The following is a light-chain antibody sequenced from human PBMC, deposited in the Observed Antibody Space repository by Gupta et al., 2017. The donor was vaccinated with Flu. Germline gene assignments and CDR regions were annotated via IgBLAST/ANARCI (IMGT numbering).Light chain of an antibody. J-gene: IGKJ1*01. CDR2: GAS. CDR1: QGVSSN. Sequence: EIVMTQSPATLSVSPGERTTLSCRASQGVSSNLAWYQQRPGQAPRLLIYGASTRATGIPARFSGSGSGTEFTLTISSLQSEDFAVYYCQQYNNWPTLTFGQGTKVESK. CDR3: QQYNNWPTLT. V-gene: IGKV3-15*01.